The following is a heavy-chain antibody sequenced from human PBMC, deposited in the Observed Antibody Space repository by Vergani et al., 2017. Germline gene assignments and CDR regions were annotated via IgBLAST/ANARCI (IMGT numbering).Heavy chain of an antibody. Sequence: QVQLVQSGAEVKKPGASVKVSCKASGYTFTSYGISWVRQAPGQGLEWMGWNSAYNGNTNYAQKLQGRVTMTTDTSTSTAYMELRSLRSDDTAVYYCARDRKYDYVWGSYRRRGFDYWGQGTLVTVSS. CDR2: NSAYNGNT. V-gene: IGHV1-18*01. CDR1: GYTFTSYG. CDR3: ARDRKYDYVWGSYRRRGFDY. J-gene: IGHJ4*02. D-gene: IGHD3-16*02.